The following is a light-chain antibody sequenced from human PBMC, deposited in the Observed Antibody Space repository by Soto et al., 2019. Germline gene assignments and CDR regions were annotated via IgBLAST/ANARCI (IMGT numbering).Light chain of an antibody. V-gene: IGKV4-1*01. CDR3: QQYINAPQT. CDR2: WAS. Sequence: DIVMTQSPDSLAVSLGERATINCKSSQSVLYSPNNKNYLAWYQQKPGQPPKLLVYWASTRESGVTDRFSGSGSETDFTLTINSLQAEDVAVYYCQQYINAPQTFGQGTKVEIK. J-gene: IGKJ1*01. CDR1: QSVLYSPNNKNY.